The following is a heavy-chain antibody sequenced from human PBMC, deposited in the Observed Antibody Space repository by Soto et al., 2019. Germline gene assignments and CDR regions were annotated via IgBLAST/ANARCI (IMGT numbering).Heavy chain of an antibody. CDR1: GFTFSSYS. J-gene: IGHJ3*02. V-gene: IGHV3-48*02. Sequence: GGSLRLSCAASGFTFSSYSMNWVRQAPGKGLEWVSYISSSSSIIYYADSVKGRFTISRDNAKNSLYLQMNSLRDEDTAVYYCARAGGGIVGARDGFDIWGQGTMVTVSS. D-gene: IGHD1-26*01. CDR3: ARAGGGIVGARDGFDI. CDR2: ISSSSSII.